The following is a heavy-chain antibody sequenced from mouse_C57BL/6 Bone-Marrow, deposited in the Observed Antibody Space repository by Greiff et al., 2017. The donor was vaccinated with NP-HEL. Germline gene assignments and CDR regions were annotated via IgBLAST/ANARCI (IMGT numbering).Heavy chain of an antibody. D-gene: IGHD1-1*01. CDR2: IYPRSGNT. CDR1: GYTFTSYG. V-gene: IGHV1-81*01. CDR3: ARRGFYRYYAMDY. J-gene: IGHJ4*01. Sequence: QVHVKQSGAELARPGASVKLSCKASGYTFTSYGISWVKQRTGQGLEWIGEIYPRSGNTYYNEKFKGKATLTADKSSSTAYMELRSLTSEDSAVYFCARRGFYRYYAMDYGGQGTSVTVSS.